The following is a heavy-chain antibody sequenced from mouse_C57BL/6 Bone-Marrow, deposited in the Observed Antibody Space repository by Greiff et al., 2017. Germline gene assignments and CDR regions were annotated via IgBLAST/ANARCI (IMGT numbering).Heavy chain of an antibody. CDR3: ARIRSYFDY. Sequence: EVKLQESGGGLVKPGGSLKLSCAASVFTFSDCGMHWVRQAPETGLEWVAYISSGSSTIYYADTVKGRFTISRDNAKNTLILQMTSLRSGDTAMCYCARIRSYFDYWGQGTTLTVSS. CDR1: VFTFSDCG. D-gene: IGHD1-1*01. J-gene: IGHJ2*01. CDR2: ISSGSSTI. V-gene: IGHV5-17*01.